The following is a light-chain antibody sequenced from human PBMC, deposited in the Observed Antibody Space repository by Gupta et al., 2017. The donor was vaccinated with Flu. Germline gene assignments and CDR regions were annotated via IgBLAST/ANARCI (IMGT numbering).Light chain of an antibody. Sequence: TTSCTGSSSNIGAGYDVPWYQQLPGTAPKLLIYGNSNRPAGVPDRFSGSKSGTSAALAITGLQAEDEADYYCQSYDSSLSGYVVFGGGTKLTVL. CDR2: GNS. J-gene: IGLJ2*01. V-gene: IGLV1-40*01. CDR1: SSNIGAGYD. CDR3: QSYDSSLSGYVV.